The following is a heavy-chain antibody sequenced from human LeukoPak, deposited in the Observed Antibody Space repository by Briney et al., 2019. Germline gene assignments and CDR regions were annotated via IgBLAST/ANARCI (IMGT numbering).Heavy chain of an antibody. CDR2: IGTAGDT. CDR3: ARGLGRGAVTTYYFDY. D-gene: IGHD4-11*01. CDR1: GFTFSSYD. J-gene: IGHJ4*02. Sequence: PGGSLRLSCAASGFTFSSYDMHWVRQATGKGLEWVSAIGTAGDTYYPGSVKGRFTISRENAKNSLYLQMNSLRAGDTAVYYCARGLGRGAVTTYYFDYWGQGTLVTVSS. V-gene: IGHV3-13*01.